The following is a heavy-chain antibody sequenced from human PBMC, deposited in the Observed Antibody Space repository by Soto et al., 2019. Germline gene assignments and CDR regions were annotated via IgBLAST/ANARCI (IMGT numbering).Heavy chain of an antibody. V-gene: IGHV1-69*01. J-gene: IGHJ4*02. Sequence: PGQGLEWMGGIIPIFGTANYAQKFQGRVTITADESTSTAYMELSSLRSEDTAVYYCARAPLGSRQLPQDYWGQGTLVTVSS. CDR3: ARAPLGSRQLPQDY. CDR2: IIPIFGTA. D-gene: IGHD1-26*01.